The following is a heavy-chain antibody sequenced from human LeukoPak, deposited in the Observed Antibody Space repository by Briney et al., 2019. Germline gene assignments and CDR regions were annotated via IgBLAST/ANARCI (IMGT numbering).Heavy chain of an antibody. CDR1: GFTFSSYA. V-gene: IGHV3-30*04. CDR3: ARSASLLSSLFDY. D-gene: IGHD2/OR15-2a*01. Sequence: GGSLRLSCAASGFTFSSYAVHWVRQAPGKGLEWVAVISYDGSNKYYADSVKGRFTISRDNSKNTLYLQMNSLRAEDTAVYYCARSASLLSSLFDYWGQGTLVTVSS. CDR2: ISYDGSNK. J-gene: IGHJ4*02.